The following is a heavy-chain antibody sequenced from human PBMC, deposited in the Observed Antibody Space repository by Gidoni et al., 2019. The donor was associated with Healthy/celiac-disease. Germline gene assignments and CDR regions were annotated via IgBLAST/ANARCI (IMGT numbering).Heavy chain of an antibody. J-gene: IGHJ5*02. Sequence: QLQLQESGPGLVKPSETLSLTCTVSGVSIRNSPYYWGWIRQPPGKGLEWIGCIYYSGNTNYNPSLRSRLTISVDTSKNQCSLMLSSVTAADTAVYYCARHQTRVGSPPGLIDLWGQGTLVTVSS. V-gene: IGHV4-39*01. D-gene: IGHD1-26*01. CDR1: GVSIRNSPYY. CDR3: ARHQTRVGSPPGLIDL. CDR2: IYYSGNT.